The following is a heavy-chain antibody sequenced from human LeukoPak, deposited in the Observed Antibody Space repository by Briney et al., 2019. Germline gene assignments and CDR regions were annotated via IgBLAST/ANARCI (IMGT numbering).Heavy chain of an antibody. Sequence: PGGSLRLSCAASGFTFSNYAMNWVRQAPGKGLEWVSSISSSSTYIYYADSLKGRFTISRDNAKNSLYLQMNSLRVEDTAVYYCAKSFGPVIAAAGTGADWGQGTLVTVSS. V-gene: IGHV3-21*04. CDR2: ISSSSTYI. J-gene: IGHJ4*02. CDR1: GFTFSNYA. D-gene: IGHD6-13*01. CDR3: AKSFGPVIAAAGTGAD.